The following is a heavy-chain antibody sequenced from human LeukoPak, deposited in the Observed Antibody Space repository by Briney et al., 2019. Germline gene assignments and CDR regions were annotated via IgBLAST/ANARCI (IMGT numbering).Heavy chain of an antibody. CDR2: ISGSGGST. CDR1: GFTFSSYA. Sequence: RSGGSLRLSCAASGFTFSSYAMSWVRQAPGKGLEWVSAISGSGGSTYYADSVKGRFTISRDNAKNSLYLQMNSLRAEDTAVYYCARDNTGYSSSWYYFDYWGQGTLVTVSS. J-gene: IGHJ4*02. V-gene: IGHV3-23*01. D-gene: IGHD6-13*01. CDR3: ARDNTGYSSSWYYFDY.